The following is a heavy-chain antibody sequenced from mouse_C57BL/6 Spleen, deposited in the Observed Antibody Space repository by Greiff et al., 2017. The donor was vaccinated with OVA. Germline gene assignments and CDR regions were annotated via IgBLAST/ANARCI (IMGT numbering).Heavy chain of an antibody. V-gene: IGHV5-6*01. CDR1: GFTFSSYG. D-gene: IGHD2-4*01. Sequence: EVQLVESGGDLVKPGGSLKLSCAASGFTFSSYGMSWVRQTPDKRLEWVATISSGGSYTYYPDSVKGRFTISRDNAKNTLYLQMSSLKSEDTAMYYCARQIYYDYEDYWGQGTTLTVSS. CDR3: ARQIYYDYEDY. J-gene: IGHJ2*01. CDR2: ISSGGSYT.